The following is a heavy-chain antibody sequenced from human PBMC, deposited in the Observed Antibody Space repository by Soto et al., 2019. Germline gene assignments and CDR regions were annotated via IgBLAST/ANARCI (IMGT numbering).Heavy chain of an antibody. CDR2: INHSGCT. V-gene: IGHV4-34*01. J-gene: IGHJ4*02. Sequence: SETLSLTCAVYGGSFSGYYWSWIRQPPGKGLGWIGEINHSGCTNYNPSLKSRVTISVDTPKNQFSLKLSSVTAADTAVYYCARGEKYYDYAWGSYRYTGDFPGLYCWGQGTLVTVSS. D-gene: IGHD3-16*02. CDR1: GGSFSGYY. CDR3: ARGEKYYDYAWGSYRYTGDFPGLYC.